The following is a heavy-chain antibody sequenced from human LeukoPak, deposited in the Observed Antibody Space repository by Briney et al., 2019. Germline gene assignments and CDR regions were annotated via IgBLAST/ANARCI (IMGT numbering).Heavy chain of an antibody. CDR1: GFTVSSNY. Sequence: GGSLRLSCAASGFTVSSNYMSWVRQDPGKGLEWLSVIYSGGSTYYADSVKGRFTISRDNSKNTLYLQMNSLRAEDTAVYYCARADPFGDYDFWSGYSVYGMDVWGQGTTVTVSS. D-gene: IGHD3-3*01. J-gene: IGHJ6*02. CDR3: ARADPFGDYDFWSGYSVYGMDV. CDR2: IYSGGST. V-gene: IGHV3-66*01.